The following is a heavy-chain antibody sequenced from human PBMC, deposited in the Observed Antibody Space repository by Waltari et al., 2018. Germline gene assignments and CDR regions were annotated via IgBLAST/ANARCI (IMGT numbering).Heavy chain of an antibody. CDR2: ISSSSQTI. CDR1: GFSFSDYS. V-gene: IGHV3-48*01. J-gene: IGHJ5*02. D-gene: IGHD5-18*01. Sequence: EVQLVESGGGLVQPGGSLSLSCAASGFSFSDYSMNGVRQAPGKGLGWISYISSSSQTIYDADSVKGRFTVSRDNARNSLLLQMRSLRVDDTAVYFCARDSEPGGYTFSPPPDSWGQGTMVAVSS. CDR3: ARDSEPGGYTFSPPPDS.